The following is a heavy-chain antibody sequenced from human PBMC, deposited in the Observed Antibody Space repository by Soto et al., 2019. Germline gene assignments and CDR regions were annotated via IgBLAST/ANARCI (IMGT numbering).Heavy chain of an antibody. Sequence: PGESLRLSCAASGFTVSSNYMSWVRQAPGKGLEWVSVIYSGGSTYYADSVKGRFTISRDNSKNTLYLQMNSLRAEDTAVYYCARVSSIHGFDIWGQGTMVTVSS. CDR3: ARVSSIHGFDI. CDR2: IYSGGST. V-gene: IGHV3-66*01. J-gene: IGHJ3*02. D-gene: IGHD6-6*01. CDR1: GFTVSSNY.